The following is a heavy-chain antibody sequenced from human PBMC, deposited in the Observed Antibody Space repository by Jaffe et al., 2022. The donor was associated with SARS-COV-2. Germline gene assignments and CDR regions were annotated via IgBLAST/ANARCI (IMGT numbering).Heavy chain of an antibody. J-gene: IGHJ4*02. CDR1: GGSISGYY. Sequence: QVQLQESGPGLVKPSETLSLTCTVSGGSISGYYCYWIRQAAGKGLEWIGRIYISVSTNYNPSLKSRVTMSVDTSRNQFSLRLSSVTAADTAVYYCARDDRGIGASAVFWGQGVLVTVSS. V-gene: IGHV4-4*07. CDR2: IYISVST. D-gene: IGHD1-26*01. CDR3: ARDDRGIGASAVF.